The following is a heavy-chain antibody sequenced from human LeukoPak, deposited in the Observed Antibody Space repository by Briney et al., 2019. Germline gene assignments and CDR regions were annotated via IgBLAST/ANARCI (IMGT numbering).Heavy chain of an antibody. CDR3: ARGHAELDY. CDR2: ISSNGGST. CDR1: GFIFSSYA. V-gene: IGHV3-64*01. J-gene: IGHJ4*02. D-gene: IGHD1-26*01. Sequence: TGGSLRPSCAASGFIFSSYAMHWVRQAPGKGLEYVSAISSNGGSTYYANSVKGRFTISRDNSKNTLYLQMGSLRAEDMAVYYCARGHAELDYWGQGTLVTVSS.